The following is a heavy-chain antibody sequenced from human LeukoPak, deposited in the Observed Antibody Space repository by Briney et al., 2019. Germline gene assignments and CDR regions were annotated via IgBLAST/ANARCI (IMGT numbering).Heavy chain of an antibody. V-gene: IGHV3-33*01. CDR3: ARNLDYYGSGSYSQPDY. J-gene: IGHJ4*02. CDR1: GLTFSSYG. D-gene: IGHD3-10*01. Sequence: GGSLRLSCAASGLTFSSYGMHWVRQAPGKGLEWVAVIWYDGSNKYYADSVKGRFTISRDNSKNTLYLQMNSLRAEDTAVYYCARNLDYYGSGSYSQPDYWGQGTLVTVSS. CDR2: IWYDGSNK.